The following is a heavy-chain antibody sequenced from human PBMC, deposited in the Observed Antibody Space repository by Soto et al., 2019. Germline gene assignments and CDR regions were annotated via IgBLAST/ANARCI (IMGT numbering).Heavy chain of an antibody. CDR3: AKGFVILVAGGGDC. D-gene: IGHD3-22*01. CDR1: GFTFSSYA. Sequence: EVQLLESGGGLVQPGGSLRISCAASGFTFSSYAMTWVRQAPGEGLEWVSTIVGSGATSNYSDSVKGRFTISRDNSKNTLFLQMNSLRVEDTAIYYCAKGFVILVAGGGDCWGQGTLVTVSS. V-gene: IGHV3-23*01. CDR2: IVGSGATS. J-gene: IGHJ4*02.